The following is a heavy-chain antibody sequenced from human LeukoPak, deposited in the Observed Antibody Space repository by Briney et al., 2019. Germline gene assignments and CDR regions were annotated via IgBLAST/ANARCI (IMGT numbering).Heavy chain of an antibody. CDR1: GGSISSDS. CDR2: IYASGTT. D-gene: IGHD3-22*01. V-gene: IGHV4-4*07. Sequence: SGTLSLTCTVSGGSISSDSWNWIRQPAGKGLEWIGRIYASGTTNYNPSLKSRVTMSIDTSKSQFSLQLASVTAADTAVYYCARGTYFSDTYYFDYWGQGTLVTVSS. J-gene: IGHJ4*02. CDR3: ARGTYFSDTYYFDY.